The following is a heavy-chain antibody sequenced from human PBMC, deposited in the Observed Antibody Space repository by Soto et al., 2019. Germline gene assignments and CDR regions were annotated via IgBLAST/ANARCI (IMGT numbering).Heavy chain of an antibody. CDR3: AKDHYPSSGVVNHYGMDV. CDR1: GFTFDDYA. V-gene: IGHV3-43D*04. Sequence: LRLSCAASGFTFDDYAMHWVRQAPGKGLEWVSLISWDGGSTYYADSVKGRFTISRDNSKNSLYLQMNSLRAEDTALYYCAKDHYPSSGVVNHYGMDVWGQGTTVTVSS. CDR2: ISWDGGST. J-gene: IGHJ6*02. D-gene: IGHD3-3*01.